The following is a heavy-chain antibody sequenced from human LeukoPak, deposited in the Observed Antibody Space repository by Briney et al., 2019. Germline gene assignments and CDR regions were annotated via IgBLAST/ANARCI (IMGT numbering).Heavy chain of an antibody. J-gene: IGHJ4*02. D-gene: IGHD3-22*01. CDR3: AREWGSDYYDSSGYALVY. CDR1: GYTFTGYY. V-gene: IGHV1-2*04. CDR2: INPNSGGT. Sequence: ASVKVSCKASGYTFTGYYMHWVRQAPGQGLEWMGWINPNSGGTNYAQKFQGWVTMTRDTSINTAYMELSRLKSDDTDVYYCAREWGSDYYDSSGYALVYWGQGTLVTVSS.